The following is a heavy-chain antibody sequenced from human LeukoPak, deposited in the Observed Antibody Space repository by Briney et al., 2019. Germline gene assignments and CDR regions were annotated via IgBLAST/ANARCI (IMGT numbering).Heavy chain of an antibody. D-gene: IGHD3-16*02. J-gene: IGHJ4*02. CDR2: AHYRPTWYI. CDR1: GGSVSHNSVT. V-gene: IGHV6-1*01. Sequence: SHTLSLTYAISGGSVSHNSVTWHLIRQSPPRDLHWVGSAHYRPTWYIDDAVSVRGRITVNPETSKNQFSLHRTSVTPEHTAVYYCARGYYDYVWGSYRWRLFDYGGQGTLVTVSS. CDR3: ARGYYDYVWGSYRWRLFDY.